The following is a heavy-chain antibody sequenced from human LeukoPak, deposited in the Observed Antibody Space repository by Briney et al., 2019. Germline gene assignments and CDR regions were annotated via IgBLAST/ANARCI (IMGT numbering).Heavy chain of an antibody. CDR2: ISWNSGSI. CDR1: GFTFDDYA. Sequence: GGSLRLSCAASGFTFDDYAMHWVRQAPGKGLEWVSGISWNSGSIGYADSVKGRFTISRDNAKNSLYLQMNSLRAEDTAVYYCARDRENSSGYLFDYWGQGTLVTVSS. CDR3: ARDRENSSGYLFDY. V-gene: IGHV3-9*01. D-gene: IGHD6-19*01. J-gene: IGHJ4*02.